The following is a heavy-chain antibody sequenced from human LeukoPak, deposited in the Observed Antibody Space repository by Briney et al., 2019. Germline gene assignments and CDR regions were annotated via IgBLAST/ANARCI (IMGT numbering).Heavy chain of an antibody. CDR2: IIPVLNIT. J-gene: IGHJ6*02. D-gene: IGHD4/OR15-4a*01. V-gene: IGHV1-69*04. CDR3: ARDQGLTAPPPYGLDV. Sequence: GPSVKLSCKTSGVTFSSAAITCGREAPGQGLEWMGRIIPVLNITRYAQKFQGRVTITADTSTSTVYMELSSLRSEETAVYYCARDQGLTAPPPYGLDVWGQGTTVIVSS. CDR1: GVTFSSAA.